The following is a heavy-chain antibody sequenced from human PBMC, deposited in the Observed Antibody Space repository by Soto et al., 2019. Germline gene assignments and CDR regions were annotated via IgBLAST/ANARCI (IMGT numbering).Heavy chain of an antibody. CDR3: TRELELVDGFDH. Sequence: GGSLRLSCTASGFTFGDYAMSWVRQAPGKGLEWVGFIRSKAYGGTTEYAASVKGRFTISRDDSKSIAYLQMNSLKTEDTAVYYCTRELELVDGFDHWGQGSLVTVSS. J-gene: IGHJ4*02. CDR1: GFTFGDYA. CDR2: IRSKAYGGTT. V-gene: IGHV3-49*04. D-gene: IGHD2-8*02.